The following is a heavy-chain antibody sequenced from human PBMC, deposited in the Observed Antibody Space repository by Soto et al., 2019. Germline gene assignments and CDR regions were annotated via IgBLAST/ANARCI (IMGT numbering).Heavy chain of an antibody. CDR2: ISYDGSNK. D-gene: IGHD3-22*01. J-gene: IGHJ4*02. CDR3: AKPNYYDSSGYYYVGGPFDY. Sequence: GGSLRLSCAASGFTFSSYGMHWVRQAPGKGLEWVAVISYDGSNKYYADSVKGRFTISRDNSKNTLYLQMNSLRAEDTAVYYCAKPNYYDSSGYYYVGGPFDYWGQGTLVTAPQ. CDR1: GFTFSSYG. V-gene: IGHV3-30*18.